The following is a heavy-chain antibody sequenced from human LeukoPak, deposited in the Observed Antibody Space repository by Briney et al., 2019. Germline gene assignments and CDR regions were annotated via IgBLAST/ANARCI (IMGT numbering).Heavy chain of an antibody. CDR2: INPNNGGT. CDR3: ARYPREGGNY. Sequence: GASVKVSCKASGYTFTAYYVHWVRQAPGQGLEWMGWINPNNGGTNYAQKFQGRVTMTRDTSISTAFMELSGLRSDDTAVYYCARYPREGGNYWGQGTLVTVSS. J-gene: IGHJ4*02. D-gene: IGHD1-26*01. CDR1: GYTFTAYY. V-gene: IGHV1-2*02.